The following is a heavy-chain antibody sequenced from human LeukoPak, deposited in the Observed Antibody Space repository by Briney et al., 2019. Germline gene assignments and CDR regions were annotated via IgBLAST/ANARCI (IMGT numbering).Heavy chain of an antibody. Sequence: GGSLRLSCAASGFTFSTSTMHWVRQAPGKGLEWVAVISYDGRRKYYEDSVKGRFTISRDHSKNTLNLDMSSLKTEDTAVYHRARERTGGAFDIWGQGTLVTVSS. CDR2: ISYDGRRK. CDR1: GFTFSTST. CDR3: ARERTGGAFDI. D-gene: IGHD3-10*01. V-gene: IGHV3-30*04. J-gene: IGHJ3*02.